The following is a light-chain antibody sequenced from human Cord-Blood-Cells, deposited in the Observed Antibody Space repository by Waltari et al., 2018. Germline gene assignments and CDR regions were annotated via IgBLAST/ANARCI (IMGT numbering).Light chain of an antibody. CDR3: QQYNTWPT. CDR1: RSVSSN. V-gene: IGKV3-15*01. Sequence: EMVMTQSPATLSVSPGERATLSCRTSRSVSSNLAWYQQQPGQAPRLLIYGATTRATGIPARFSGSGSATEFTLTISSLQSEDFAVYYCQQYNTWPTFGQGTKVEIK. J-gene: IGKJ1*01. CDR2: GAT.